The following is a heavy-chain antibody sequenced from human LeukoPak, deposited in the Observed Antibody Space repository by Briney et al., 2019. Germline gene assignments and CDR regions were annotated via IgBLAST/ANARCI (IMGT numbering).Heavy chain of an antibody. V-gene: IGHV3-7*04. J-gene: IGHJ2*01. CDR3: ARGTTVSDWYFDL. CDR2: IKQDGSEK. CDR1: GFTFSSYW. D-gene: IGHD4-17*01. Sequence: GGSLRLSCAASGFTFSSYWMSWVRQAPGKGLEWVANIKQDGSEKNYVDSVKGRFTISRDNAKNSLYPQMNSLRAEDTAVYYCARGTTVSDWYFDLWGRGTLVTVSS.